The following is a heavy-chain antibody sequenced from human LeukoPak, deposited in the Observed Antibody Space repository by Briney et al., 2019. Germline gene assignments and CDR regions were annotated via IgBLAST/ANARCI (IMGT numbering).Heavy chain of an antibody. J-gene: IGHJ6*03. CDR3: ARDRWFGDGYYMDV. V-gene: IGHV4-4*07. D-gene: IGHD3-10*01. CDR2: IYTRGST. Sequence: SETLSLTCTVSGGSISSYYWSWIRQPAGKGLEWIGRIYTRGSTNYNPSLKSRVTMSIDTSKKQFSLKLSSVTAADTAVYYCARDRWFGDGYYMDVWGKGTTVTISS. CDR1: GGSISSYY.